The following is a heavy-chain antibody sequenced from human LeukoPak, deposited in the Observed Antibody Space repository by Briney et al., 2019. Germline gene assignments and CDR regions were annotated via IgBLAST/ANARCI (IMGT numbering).Heavy chain of an antibody. D-gene: IGHD1-26*01. CDR2: ISWDGGTT. Sequence: GGSLRLSCAASGFTFDDYAMHWVRQSPGKGLEWVSLISWDGGTTYYADPVKGRFTISRDNSKNSLYLQMNSLRAEDTALYYCAKDSFNGSYQFDCWGQGTLVTVSS. CDR3: AKDSFNGSYQFDC. CDR1: GFTFDDYA. J-gene: IGHJ4*02. V-gene: IGHV3-43D*03.